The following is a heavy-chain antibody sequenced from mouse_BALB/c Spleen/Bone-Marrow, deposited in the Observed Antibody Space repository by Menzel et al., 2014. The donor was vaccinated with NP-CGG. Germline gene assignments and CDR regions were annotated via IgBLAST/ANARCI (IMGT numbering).Heavy chain of an antibody. Sequence: EVKLMESGGGLVQPGGSLKLSCTASGFDFXRYWMSWVRQAPGKGLQWIGEINPESSTINYTPSLKDKFIISRDNAKNTLYLQMSKVRSEDTALYYCTRLTYYGLSDYWGQGTTLTVPS. D-gene: IGHD1-2*01. J-gene: IGHJ2*01. CDR1: GFDFXRYW. V-gene: IGHV4-1*02. CDR3: TRLTYYGLSDY. CDR2: INPESSTI.